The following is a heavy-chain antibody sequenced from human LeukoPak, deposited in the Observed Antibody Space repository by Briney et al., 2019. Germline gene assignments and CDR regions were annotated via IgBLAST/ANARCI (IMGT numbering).Heavy chain of an antibody. J-gene: IGHJ4*02. D-gene: IGHD6-6*01. CDR2: IKQDGSEK. CDR3: ARGPIAARPWYYFDY. V-gene: IGHV3-7*01. CDR1: GFTFSSYW. Sequence: GGSLRLSCEASGFTFSSYWMSWVRQAPGKGLEWVANIKQDGSEKYYVDSVKGRFTISRDNAKNSLYLQMNSLKAEDTAVYYCARGPIAARPWYYFDYWGQGTLVTVSS.